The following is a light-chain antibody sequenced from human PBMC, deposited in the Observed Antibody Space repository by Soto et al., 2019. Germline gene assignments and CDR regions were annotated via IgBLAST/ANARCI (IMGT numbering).Light chain of an antibody. J-gene: IGLJ3*02. V-gene: IGLV1-40*01. CDR3: QSYDSSLSGSV. CDR1: RSNIGAGYD. CDR2: ANS. Sequence: QAVVTQPPSVSGAPGQRVTISCTGSRSNIGAGYDVHWYQQLPGTAPKLLIYANSIRPSGVPDRFSGSKSGTSASLAITGLQAEDEADYYCQSYDSSLSGSVFGGGTKLTVL.